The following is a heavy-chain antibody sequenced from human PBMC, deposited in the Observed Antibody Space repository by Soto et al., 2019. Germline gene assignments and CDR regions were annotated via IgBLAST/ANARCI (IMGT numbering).Heavy chain of an antibody. Sequence: VASVKVSCKASGGTFSSYAISWVRQAPGQGLEWMGGIIPIFGTANYAQKFQGRVTITADKSTSTAYMELSSLRSEDTAVYYCAREAEDSGSQTAFDIWGQGTMVTVSS. J-gene: IGHJ3*02. CDR1: GGTFSSYA. V-gene: IGHV1-69*06. CDR3: AREAEDSGSQTAFDI. D-gene: IGHD1-26*01. CDR2: IIPIFGTA.